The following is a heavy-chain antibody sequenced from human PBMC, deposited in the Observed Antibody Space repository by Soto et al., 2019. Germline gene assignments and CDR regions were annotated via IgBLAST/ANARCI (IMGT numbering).Heavy chain of an antibody. D-gene: IGHD6-25*01. CDR1: GGNFSSYA. CDR3: ARKGHRGPRDAFDT. Sequence: SVKVSCKASGGNFSSYAISWVRQAPGQGLEWMGGIIPIFGTANYAQKFQGRVTITADESTSTAYMELSSLRSEDTAVYYCARKGHRGPRDAFDTWGQGTMFTVSS. J-gene: IGHJ3*02. CDR2: IIPIFGTA. V-gene: IGHV1-69*13.